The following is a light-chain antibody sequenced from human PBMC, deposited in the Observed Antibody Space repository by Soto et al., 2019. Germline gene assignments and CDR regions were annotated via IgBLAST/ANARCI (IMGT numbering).Light chain of an antibody. CDR2: KAS. CDR1: QSISSW. J-gene: IGKJ2*01. Sequence: DIQMTQSPSTLSVSVGDRVTITCRASQSISSWLAWYQQKPGKAPKLLIYKASSLESGVPSRFSGSGSGTEFTLTISSLQPDDFATYYCQQYDSQSYTFGQGTKVDIK. V-gene: IGKV1-5*03. CDR3: QQYDSQSYT.